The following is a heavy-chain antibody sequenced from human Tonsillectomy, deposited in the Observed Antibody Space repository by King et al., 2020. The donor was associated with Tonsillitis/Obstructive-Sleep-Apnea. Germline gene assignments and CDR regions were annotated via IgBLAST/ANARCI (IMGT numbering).Heavy chain of an antibody. J-gene: IGHJ4*02. CDR2: ISGSGGST. D-gene: IGHD4-23*01. Sequence: VQLVESGGGLVQPGGSLRLSCAASGFTFSSYAMSWVRQAPGKGLEWVSAISGSGGSTYYADSVKGRFTISRDNSKNTLYLQMNSLRAEDTAVYYCAIALPGVSSRSAYYFDYWGQGTLVTVSS. CDR1: GFTFSSYA. V-gene: IGHV3-23*04. CDR3: AIALPGVSSRSAYYFDY.